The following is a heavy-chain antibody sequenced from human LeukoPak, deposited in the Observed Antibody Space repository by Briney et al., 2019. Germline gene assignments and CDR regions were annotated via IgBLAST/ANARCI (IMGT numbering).Heavy chain of an antibody. D-gene: IGHD1-26*01. Sequence: GGSLRLSCAASGFTFSSYGMHWVRQAPGKGLEWVAFIRYDGSNKYYADSVKGRFTISRDNSKNTLYLQMNSLRAEDTAVYYCTTESGGSYGWGAFDYWGQGTLVTVSS. J-gene: IGHJ4*02. CDR2: IRYDGSNK. CDR1: GFTFSSYG. CDR3: TTESGGSYGWGAFDY. V-gene: IGHV3-30*02.